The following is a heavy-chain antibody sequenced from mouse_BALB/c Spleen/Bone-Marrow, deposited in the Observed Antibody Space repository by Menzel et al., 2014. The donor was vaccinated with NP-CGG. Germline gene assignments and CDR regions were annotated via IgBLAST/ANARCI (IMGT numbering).Heavy chain of an antibody. D-gene: IGHD2-12*01. Sequence: VQLVESGAELVRPGASVTLSCKASGYTFTDYEMHWVKQTPVHGLEWIGAIDPETGGTAYNQKFKGKATPTADKSSSTAYMELRSLTSEDSAVYYCTSYDWFAYWGQGTLVTVSA. J-gene: IGHJ3*01. V-gene: IGHV1-15*01. CDR3: TSYDWFAY. CDR2: IDPETGGT. CDR1: GYTFTDYE.